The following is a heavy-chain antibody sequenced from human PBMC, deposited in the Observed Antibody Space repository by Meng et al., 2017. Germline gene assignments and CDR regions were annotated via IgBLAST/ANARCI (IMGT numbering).Heavy chain of an antibody. Sequence: GESLKISCAASGFTFSSYAMHWVRQAPGKGLEWVAVISYDGSNKYYADSVKGRFTISRDNSKNTLYLQMNSLRAEDTAVYYCARAGIAVAADLAYWGHGKRVNGAS. CDR3: ARAGIAVAADLAY. V-gene: IGHV3-30*04. CDR1: GFTFSSYA. D-gene: IGHD6-19*01. CDR2: ISYDGSNK. J-gene: IGHJ4*01.